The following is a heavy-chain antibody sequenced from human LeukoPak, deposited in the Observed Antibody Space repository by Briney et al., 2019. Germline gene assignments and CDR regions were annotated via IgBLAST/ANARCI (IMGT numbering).Heavy chain of an antibody. Sequence: PSETLSLTCAVSGYSISSGYYWGWIRQPPGKGLEWIGSIYHSGSTYYNPSLKSRVTISVDTSKNQFSLKLSSVTAADTAVYYCARTAVAGSCYYYMDVWGQGTTVTVSS. J-gene: IGHJ6*03. D-gene: IGHD6-19*01. V-gene: IGHV4-38-2*01. CDR1: GYSISSGYY. CDR3: ARTAVAGSCYYYMDV. CDR2: IYHSGST.